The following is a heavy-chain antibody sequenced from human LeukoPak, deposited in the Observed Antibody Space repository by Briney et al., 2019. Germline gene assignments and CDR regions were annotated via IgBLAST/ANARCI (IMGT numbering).Heavy chain of an antibody. CDR2: IRYDGSNK. J-gene: IGHJ5*02. CDR3: AKDHSIVVVPAATYGNWFDP. D-gene: IGHD2-2*01. CDR1: GFTFSSHG. Sequence: PGGSLRLSCAASGFTFSSHGMHWVRQAPGKGLVWVAFIRYDGSNKYYADSVKGRFTISRDNSKNTLYLQMNSLRAEDTAVYYCAKDHSIVVVPAATYGNWFDPWGQGTLVTVSS. V-gene: IGHV3-30*02.